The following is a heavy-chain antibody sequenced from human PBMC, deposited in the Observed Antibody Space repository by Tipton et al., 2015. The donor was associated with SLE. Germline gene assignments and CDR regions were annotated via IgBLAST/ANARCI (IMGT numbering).Heavy chain of an antibody. CDR1: GGSISGYY. J-gene: IGHJ4*02. CDR3: ARLSFDYTSGWYIDY. D-gene: IGHD6-19*01. CDR2: VYSSGST. V-gene: IGHV4-4*07. Sequence: TLSLTCTVSGGSISGYYWSWIRQPAGKGLEWIGRVYSSGSTIYNPSIKSRITLSLDTSKNQFYLRVTSLTAADTAVYYCARLSFDYTSGWYIDYWGQGSLVTVSS.